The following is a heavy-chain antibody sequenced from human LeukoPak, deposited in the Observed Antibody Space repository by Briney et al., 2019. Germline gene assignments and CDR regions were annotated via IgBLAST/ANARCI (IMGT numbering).Heavy chain of an antibody. CDR1: GFTFSSYW. J-gene: IGHJ4*02. V-gene: IGHV3-7*01. CDR2: IKQDGSEK. Sequence: PGGSLRLSCAASGFTFSSYWMSWVRQAPGKGLEWVANIKQDGSEKYYVDSVKGRFTISRDNAKNSLYLQMNSLRAEDTAVYYCARDHGGSGSPLDYWGQGTLVTVSS. D-gene: IGHD3-10*01. CDR3: ARDHGGSGSPLDY.